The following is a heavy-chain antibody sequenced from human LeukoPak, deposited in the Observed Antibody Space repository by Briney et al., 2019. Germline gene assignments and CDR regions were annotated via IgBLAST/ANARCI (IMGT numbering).Heavy chain of an antibody. Sequence: PGGSLRLSCAASGFTFSSYAMSWVRQAPGKGLEWVSGISGSGGSTYYADSVKGRFTISRDNSKNTLYLQMNSLRAEDTAVYYCAKSSGYDSGYRYYFDYWGQGTLVTVSS. CDR3: AKSSGYDSGYRYYFDY. V-gene: IGHV3-23*01. D-gene: IGHD5-12*01. CDR2: ISGSGGST. CDR1: GFTFSSYA. J-gene: IGHJ4*02.